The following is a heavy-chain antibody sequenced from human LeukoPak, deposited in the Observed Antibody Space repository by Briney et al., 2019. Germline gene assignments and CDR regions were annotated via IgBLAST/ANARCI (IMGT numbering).Heavy chain of an antibody. Sequence: GRSLRLSCAASGFTFSSYAMHWVRQAPGKGLEWVAVISYDGSNKYYADSVKGRFTISRDNSKNTLYPQMNSLRAEDTAVYYCARDLGTHCSSTSCPRGAFDYWGQGTLVTVSS. D-gene: IGHD2-2*01. V-gene: IGHV3-30*04. CDR3: ARDLGTHCSSTSCPRGAFDY. CDR2: ISYDGSNK. CDR1: GFTFSSYA. J-gene: IGHJ4*02.